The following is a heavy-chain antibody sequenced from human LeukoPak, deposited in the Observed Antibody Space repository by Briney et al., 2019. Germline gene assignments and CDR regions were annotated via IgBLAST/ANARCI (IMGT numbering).Heavy chain of an antibody. D-gene: IGHD6-13*01. Sequence: SVKVSCKASGGTFSSYAISWVRQAPGQGLDWMGGFIPIFGTANYAQKFQGRVTITADESTSTAYMELSSLRSEDTAVYYCARMYSSSWLFRDDAFDIWGQGTMVTVSS. CDR1: GGTFSSYA. J-gene: IGHJ3*02. CDR2: FIPIFGTA. V-gene: IGHV1-69*13. CDR3: ARMYSSSWLFRDDAFDI.